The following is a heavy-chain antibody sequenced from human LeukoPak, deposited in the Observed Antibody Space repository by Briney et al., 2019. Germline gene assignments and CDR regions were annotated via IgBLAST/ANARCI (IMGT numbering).Heavy chain of an antibody. CDR1: GFTFSSSA. D-gene: IGHD6-13*01. V-gene: IGHV3-30-3*01. CDR2: ISYDGSNK. J-gene: IGHJ4*02. Sequence: GRSLRLSCAASGFTFSSSAMHWVRQAPDKGLEWVAVISYDGSNKYYADSVKGRFTISRDNSKNTLYLQMNSLRADDTAVYYCARGVYIAAAQYGYWGQGTLVTVSS. CDR3: ARGVYIAAAQYGY.